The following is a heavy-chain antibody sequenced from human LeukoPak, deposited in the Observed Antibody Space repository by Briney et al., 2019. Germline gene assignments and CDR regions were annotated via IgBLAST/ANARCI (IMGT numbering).Heavy chain of an antibody. CDR2: IIPILGIT. D-gene: IGHD2-8*01. V-gene: IGHV1-69*04. CDR3: ARGSRADCNIVH. Sequence: SVKVSCKASGGSFSSFAISWVRQAPGQGLEWMGRIIPILGITNYAQKFQGRVTITADKFTSTVDMELNSLRSEDTALYYCARGSRADCNIVHWGQGTLVTVSS. J-gene: IGHJ4*02. CDR1: GGSFSSFA.